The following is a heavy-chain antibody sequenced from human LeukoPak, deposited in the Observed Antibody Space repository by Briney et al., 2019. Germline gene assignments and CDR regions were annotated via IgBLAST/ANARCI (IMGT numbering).Heavy chain of an antibody. Sequence: ASVKVSCKASGGTFSSYAISWVRQAPGQGLEWMGGIIPIFGTANYAQKFQGRVTITTDESTSTAYMELSSLRSEDTAVYYCASNPYDFWSGYLDYWGQGTLVTVSS. D-gene: IGHD3-3*01. CDR1: GGTFSSYA. V-gene: IGHV1-69*05. CDR3: ASNPYDFWSGYLDY. J-gene: IGHJ4*02. CDR2: IIPIFGTA.